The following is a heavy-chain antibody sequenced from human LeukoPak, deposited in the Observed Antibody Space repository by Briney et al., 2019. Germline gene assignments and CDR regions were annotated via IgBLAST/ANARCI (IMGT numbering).Heavy chain of an antibody. CDR1: GFTFSSYG. CDR3: ARVGGYSGHGVGRLDFFDY. CDR2: LSYDGSNE. V-gene: IGHV3-30*19. D-gene: IGHD5-12*01. J-gene: IGHJ4*02. Sequence: GGSLRLSCAASGFTFSSYGMHWVRQAPGKGLEWVAVLSYDGSNEYYADSVKGRFTISRDNSKNTLYLQMNSLRPEDTAVYYCARVGGYSGHGVGRLDFFDYWGQGTLVTVSS.